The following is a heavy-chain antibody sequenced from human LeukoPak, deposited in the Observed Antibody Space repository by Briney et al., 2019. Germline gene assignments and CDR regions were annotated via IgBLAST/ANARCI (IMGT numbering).Heavy chain of an antibody. D-gene: IGHD5-18*01. J-gene: IGHJ4*02. CDR1: GLTFSNHW. CDR3: ARGGSDTAMAHDY. Sequence: GGSLRLSCAASGLTFSNHWMHWVRQAPGKGLMWVSRINRGGSRTDYADSVKGRFTISRDDAKNTLYLQLNSLRAEDTAVYFCARGGSDTAMAHDYWGQGTLVTVSS. V-gene: IGHV3-74*01. CDR2: INRGGSRT.